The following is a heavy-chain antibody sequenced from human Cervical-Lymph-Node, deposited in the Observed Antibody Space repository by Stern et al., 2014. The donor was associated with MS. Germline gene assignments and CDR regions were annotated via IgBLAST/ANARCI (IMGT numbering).Heavy chain of an antibody. J-gene: IGHJ4*02. V-gene: IGHV5-51*01. Sequence: VQLVESGAEVKKPGESLKISCKGSGYIFTNYWIGWVRQMPGKGLEWMGIIYPGDSDTRYSPSFQGQVTISADKSISPAYLQWNSLRASDTAIYYCARGNITLIREDYFNYWGQGTLVTVSS. CDR2: IYPGDSDT. CDR3: ARGNITLIREDYFNY. D-gene: IGHD3-10*02. CDR1: GYIFTNYW.